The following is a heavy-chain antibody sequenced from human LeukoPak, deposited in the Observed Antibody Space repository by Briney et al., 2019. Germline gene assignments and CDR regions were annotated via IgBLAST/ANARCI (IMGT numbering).Heavy chain of an antibody. CDR1: RIIVSSNY. D-gene: IGHD3-16*02. CDR3: ARNKSVAYVWGSYREDAFDI. Sequence: GGSLRLSCVASRIIVSSNYMTWVRQAPGKGLVWVSRINSDGSSTSYADSVKGRFTISRDNAKNTLYLQMNSLRAEDTAVYYCARNKSVAYVWGSYREDAFDIWGQGTMVTVSS. V-gene: IGHV3-74*01. J-gene: IGHJ3*02. CDR2: INSDGSST.